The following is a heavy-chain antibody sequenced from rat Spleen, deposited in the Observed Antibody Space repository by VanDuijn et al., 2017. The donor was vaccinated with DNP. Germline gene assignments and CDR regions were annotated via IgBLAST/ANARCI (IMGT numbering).Heavy chain of an antibody. CDR3: ARHVLPLRVWDY. V-gene: IGHV5-22*01. D-gene: IGHD1-4*01. J-gene: IGHJ2*01. CDR2: ISYDGDSS. Sequence: EVQLVESGGDLVQPGRSLKLSCAASGFTFSDYYMTWVRQAPTKGLEWVAYISYDGDSSYYGDSVKGRFTISRDNAKSTLYLQINSLRSEDMATYYCARHVLPLRVWDYWGQGVMVTVSS. CDR1: GFTFSDYY.